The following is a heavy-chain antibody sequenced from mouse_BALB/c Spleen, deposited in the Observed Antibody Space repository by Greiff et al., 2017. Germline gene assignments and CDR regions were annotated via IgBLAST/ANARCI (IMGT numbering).Heavy chain of an antibody. J-gene: IGHJ4*01. CDR1: GFTFSDYY. V-gene: IGHV5-4*02. CDR2: ISDGGSYT. Sequence: DVQLVESGGGLVKPGGSLKLSCAASGFTFSDYYMYWVRQTPEKRLEWVATISDGGSYTYYPDSVKGRFTISRDNAKNNLYLQMSSLKSEDTAMYYCARDKSYAMDYWGQGTSVTVSA. CDR3: ARDKSYAMDY.